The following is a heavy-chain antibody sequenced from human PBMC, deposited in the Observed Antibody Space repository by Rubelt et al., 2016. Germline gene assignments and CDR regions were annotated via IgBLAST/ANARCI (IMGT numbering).Heavy chain of an antibody. Sequence: QVQLQESGPGLVKPSETLSLTCTVSGYSISSGYYWGWIRQPPGKGLEWIGSIYHSGSTYYKPSLKGRVTISVDTSKNQFSLKLSSVTAADTAVYYCARHWLPVSYMDVWGKGTTVSVSS. CDR1: GYSISSGYY. D-gene: IGHD6-19*01. CDR2: IYHSGST. J-gene: IGHJ6*03. CDR3: ARHWLPVSYMDV. V-gene: IGHV4-38-2*02.